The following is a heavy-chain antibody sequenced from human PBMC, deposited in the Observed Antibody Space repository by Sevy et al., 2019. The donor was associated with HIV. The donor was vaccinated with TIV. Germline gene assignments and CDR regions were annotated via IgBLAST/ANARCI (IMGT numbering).Heavy chain of an antibody. J-gene: IGHJ5*02. V-gene: IGHV4-34*01. Sequence: SETLSLTCAVHYGSFSGYYWNWIRQVPGKGLEWIGEINESGITYYNPSLKSRVTISVDTSKKQFSLKLNSVTAVDSAVDFCARSPPVVVVPGAPSWFDPWGQGTLVTVSS. CDR1: YGSFSGYY. CDR2: INESGIT. CDR3: ARSPPVVVVPGAPSWFDP. D-gene: IGHD2-2*01.